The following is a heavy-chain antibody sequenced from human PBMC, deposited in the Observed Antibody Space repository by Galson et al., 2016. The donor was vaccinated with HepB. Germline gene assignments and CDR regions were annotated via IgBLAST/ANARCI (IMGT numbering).Heavy chain of an antibody. CDR3: ASDRRYSSWSF. J-gene: IGHJ4*02. V-gene: IGHV3-7*03. D-gene: IGHD6-13*01. Sequence: SLRLSCATSGFTFSSFWMSWVRQTPGKGLEWVATINQDGSDKYYVDAVKGRCTISRDNAKNSLYLQMNSLRAGDTAVYYCASDRRYSSWSFWGQGTLVTVSS. CDR1: GFTFSSFW. CDR2: INQDGSDK.